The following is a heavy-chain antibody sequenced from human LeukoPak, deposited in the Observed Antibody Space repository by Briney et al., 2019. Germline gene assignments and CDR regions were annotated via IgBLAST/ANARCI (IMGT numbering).Heavy chain of an antibody. CDR3: ARGHSSGWYSVFGY. J-gene: IGHJ4*02. D-gene: IGHD6-19*01. V-gene: IGHV3-21*01. CDR1: GFTFSSYS. CDR2: ISSSSSYI. Sequence: KSGGSLRLSCAASGFTFSSYSMNWVRQAPVKALEWVSSISSSSSYIYYADSVKGRFTISRDNAKNSLYLQMNSLRAEDTAVYYCARGHSSGWYSVFGYWGQGTLVTVSS.